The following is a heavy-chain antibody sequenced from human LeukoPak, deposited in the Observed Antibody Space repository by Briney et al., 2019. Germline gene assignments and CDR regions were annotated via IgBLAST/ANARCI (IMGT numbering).Heavy chain of an antibody. CDR3: ASRGPLGGYSYGFDY. Sequence: ASVKVSCKASGGTFSGYAISWVRQAPGQGLEWMGGIIPIFGTANYAQKFQGRVTITADESTSTAYMELSSLRSEDTAVYYCASRGPLGGYSYGFDYWGQGTLVTVSS. D-gene: IGHD5-18*01. V-gene: IGHV1-69*13. CDR2: IIPIFGTA. J-gene: IGHJ4*02. CDR1: GGTFSGYA.